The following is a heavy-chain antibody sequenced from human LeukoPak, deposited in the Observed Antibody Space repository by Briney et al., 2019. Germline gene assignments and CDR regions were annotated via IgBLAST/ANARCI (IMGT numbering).Heavy chain of an antibody. D-gene: IGHD1-26*01. CDR2: IYYSGST. CDR1: GGSISSSSYY. V-gene: IGHV4-39*01. CDR3: ARQTYYAGALDY. Sequence: PSETLSLTCTVSGGSISSSSYYWGWIRQPPGKGLEWIGSIYYSGSTYYNPSLKSRVTISVDTSKNQFSLKLSSVTAADTAVYYCARQTYYAGALDYWGQGTLVTVSS. J-gene: IGHJ4*02.